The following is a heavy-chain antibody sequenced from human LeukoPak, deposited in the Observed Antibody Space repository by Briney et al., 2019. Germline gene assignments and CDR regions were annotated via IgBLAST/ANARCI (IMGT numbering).Heavy chain of an antibody. V-gene: IGHV1-18*01. CDR3: ARDIIAAAAPEGYFDY. CDR2: ISAYNGNT. D-gene: IGHD6-13*01. CDR1: GYTLTSYG. Sequence: ASVKVSCKASGYTLTSYGISWVRQAPGQGLEWMGWISAYNGNTNYAQKLQGRVTMTTDTSTSTAYMELRSLRSDDTAVYYCARDIIAAAAPEGYFDYWGQGTLVTVSS. J-gene: IGHJ4*02.